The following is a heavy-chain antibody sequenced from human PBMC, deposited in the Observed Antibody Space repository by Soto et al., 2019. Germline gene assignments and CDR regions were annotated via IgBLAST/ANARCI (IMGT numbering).Heavy chain of an antibody. CDR3: AVLGYSSGWYPSYYFDY. CDR2: IIPIFGTA. J-gene: IGHJ4*02. CDR1: GGTFSSYA. V-gene: IGHV1-69*13. Sequence: SVKVSCKASGGTFSSYAISWVRQAPGQGLEWMGGIIPIFGTANYAQKFQGRVTITADESTSTAYMELSSLRSEDTAVYYCAVLGYSSGWYPSYYFDYWGQGTLVTVSS. D-gene: IGHD6-19*01.